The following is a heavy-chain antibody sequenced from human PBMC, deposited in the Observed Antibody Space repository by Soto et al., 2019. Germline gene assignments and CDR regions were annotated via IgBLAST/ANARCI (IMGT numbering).Heavy chain of an antibody. CDR1: GYTFTSYD. D-gene: IGHD6-19*01. J-gene: IGHJ3*02. Sequence: ASVKVSCKASGYTFTSYDINWVRQATGQGLEWMGWMNPNSGNTGYAQKFQGRVTMTRNTSISTAYMELSSLRSEDTAVYYCARYTSIAVPGTSDAIDIWGQGTMVSVSS. CDR3: ARYTSIAVPGTSDAIDI. CDR2: MNPNSGNT. V-gene: IGHV1-8*01.